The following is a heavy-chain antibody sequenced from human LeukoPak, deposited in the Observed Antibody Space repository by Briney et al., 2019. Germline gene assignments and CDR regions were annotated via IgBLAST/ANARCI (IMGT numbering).Heavy chain of an antibody. D-gene: IGHD2-2*02. CDR3: AKDFSAALYLFDY. CDR2: ISYDGSNK. Sequence: GGSLRLSCAASGFTFSSYGMHWVRQAPGKGLEWVAVISYDGSNKYYADSVKGRFTISRDNSKNTLYLQMNSLRAEDTAVYYCAKDFSAALYLFDYWGQGTLVTVSS. V-gene: IGHV3-30*18. CDR1: GFTFSSYG. J-gene: IGHJ4*02.